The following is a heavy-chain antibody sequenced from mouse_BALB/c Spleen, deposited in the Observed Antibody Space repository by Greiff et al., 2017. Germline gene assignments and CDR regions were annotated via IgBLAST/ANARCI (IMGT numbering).Heavy chain of an antibody. Sequence: LQQPGSELVRPGASVKLSCKASGYTFTSYWMHWVKQRPGQGLEWIGNIYPGSGSTNYDEKFKSKATLTVDTSSSTAYMQLSSLTSEDSAVYYCTRESTMITTWAYWGQGTLVTVSA. J-gene: IGHJ3*01. CDR2: IYPGSGST. D-gene: IGHD2-4*01. V-gene: IGHV1S22*01. CDR3: TRESTMITTWAY. CDR1: GYTFTSYW.